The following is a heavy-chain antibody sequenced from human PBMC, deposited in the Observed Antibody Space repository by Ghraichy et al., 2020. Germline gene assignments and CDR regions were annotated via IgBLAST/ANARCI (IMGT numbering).Heavy chain of an antibody. D-gene: IGHD4-17*01. CDR1: GFSLSTSGMC. Sequence: QTISLTCTFSGFSLSTSGMCVSWIRQPPGKALEWLARIDWDDDKYYSTSLKTRLTISKDTSKNQVVLTMTNMDPVDTATYYCARISSTVTVDPDYWGQGTLVTVSS. V-gene: IGHV2-70*11. CDR2: IDWDDDK. J-gene: IGHJ4*02. CDR3: ARISSTVTVDPDY.